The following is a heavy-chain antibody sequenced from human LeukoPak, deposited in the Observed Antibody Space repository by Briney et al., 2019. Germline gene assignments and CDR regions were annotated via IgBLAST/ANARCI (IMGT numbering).Heavy chain of an antibody. J-gene: IGHJ4*02. CDR2: IKHDGSEK. Sequence: PGGSLRLSCAASGFTFSIYWMSWVRQAPGKGLEWLANIKHDGSEKYYVDSVKGRFTISRDNAKTSLYLQMNSLRAEDTAVYYCARDQRIAAAGTFDYWGQGTLVTVSS. CDR3: ARDQRIAAAGTFDY. V-gene: IGHV3-7*01. CDR1: GFTFSIYW. D-gene: IGHD6-13*01.